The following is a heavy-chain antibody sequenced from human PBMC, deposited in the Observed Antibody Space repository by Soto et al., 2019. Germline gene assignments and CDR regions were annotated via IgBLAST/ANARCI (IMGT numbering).Heavy chain of an antibody. Sequence: SETLSLTCAVYGGSFSGYYWSWIRQPPGKGLEWIGEINHSGSTNYNPSLKSRVTISVDTSKNQFSLKLSSVTAADTAVYYCASRAARSYYYYMDVWGQGTTVTVSS. D-gene: IGHD6-6*01. CDR1: GGSFSGYY. J-gene: IGHJ6*03. CDR3: ASRAARSYYYYMDV. CDR2: INHSGST. V-gene: IGHV4-34*01.